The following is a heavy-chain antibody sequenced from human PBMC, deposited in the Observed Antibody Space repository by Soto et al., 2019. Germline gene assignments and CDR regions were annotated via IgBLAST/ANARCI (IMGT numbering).Heavy chain of an antibody. D-gene: IGHD2-2*01. CDR1: GGSISSSGYL. Sequence: QLQLQESGSGLVKPSQTLSLTCAVSGGSISSSGYLWNWIRQPPGKGLEWIGSISDKGATSYNPCLGSRVTITLDRSKNQFSLKLTSVTAADTALYYCANALGISTGLDYGGQGSLVTVSS. CDR3: ANALGISTGLDY. CDR2: ISDKGAT. J-gene: IGHJ4*02. V-gene: IGHV4-30-2*01.